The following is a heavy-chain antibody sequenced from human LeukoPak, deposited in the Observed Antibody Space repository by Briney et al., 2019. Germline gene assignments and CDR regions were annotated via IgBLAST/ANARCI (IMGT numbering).Heavy chain of an antibody. CDR1: GGSISSGSYY. V-gene: IGHV4-61*02. Sequence: SETLSLTCTVSGGSISSGSYYWSWIRQPAGKGLEWIGRIYTSGSTNYNPSLKSRVTISVDTSKNQFSLKLSSVTAADTAVYYCARDPGGWGSYYYYMDVWSKGTTVTVSS. D-gene: IGHD2-8*02. CDR3: ARDPGGWGSYYYYMDV. CDR2: IYTSGST. J-gene: IGHJ6*03.